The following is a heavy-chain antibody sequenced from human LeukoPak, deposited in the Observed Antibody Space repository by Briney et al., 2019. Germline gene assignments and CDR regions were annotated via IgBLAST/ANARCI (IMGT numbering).Heavy chain of an antibody. CDR3: ANQGSGGSSGFDY. Sequence: ASVKVSCKASGGTFISYAISWVRQAPGQGLEWMGIINPSDDSTGYALKFQDRLTMTRDLSTSTVYMELSSLRSEDTSVYYCANQGSGGSSGFDYWGQGTLVTVSS. J-gene: IGHJ4*02. CDR2: INPSDDST. CDR1: GGTFISYA. V-gene: IGHV1-46*01. D-gene: IGHD2-15*01.